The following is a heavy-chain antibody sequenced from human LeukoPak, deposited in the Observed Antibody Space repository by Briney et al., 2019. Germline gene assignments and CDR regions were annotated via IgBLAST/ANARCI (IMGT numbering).Heavy chain of an antibody. J-gene: IGHJ5*02. V-gene: IGHV4-31*03. CDR2: IYYSGST. D-gene: IGHD2-2*02. CDR1: GGSISSGGYY. CDR3: ARAHAGSYCSSTSCYTGWFDP. Sequence: SETLSLTCTVSGGSISSGGYYWSWIRQHPGKGLEWIGYIYYSGSTYYNPSLKSRVTISVDTSKNQFSLKLSSVTAADTAVYYCARAHAGSYCSSTSCYTGWFDPWGQGTLVTVSS.